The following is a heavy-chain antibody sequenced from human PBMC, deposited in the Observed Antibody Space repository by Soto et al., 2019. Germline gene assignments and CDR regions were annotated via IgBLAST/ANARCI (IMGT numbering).Heavy chain of an antibody. D-gene: IGHD3-3*01. J-gene: IGHJ6*02. CDR2: IIPIFGTA. CDR3: ARLIFTRGGYYYYGMDV. CDR1: GGTFSSYA. Sequence: SVKVSCKASGGTFSSYAISWVRQAPGQGLEWMGGIIPIFGTANYAQKFQGRVTITADESTSTAYMELSSLRSEDTAVYYCARLIFTRGGYYYYGMDVWGQGTTVTVSS. V-gene: IGHV1-69*13.